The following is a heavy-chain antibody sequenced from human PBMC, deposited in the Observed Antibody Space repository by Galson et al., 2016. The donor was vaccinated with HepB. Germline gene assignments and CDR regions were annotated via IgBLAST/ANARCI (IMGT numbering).Heavy chain of an antibody. D-gene: IGHD4-11*01. V-gene: IGHV3-30*03. CDR3: ARGSAVTGDFDH. CDR1: GFTFSSYG. Sequence: SLRLSCAVSGFTFSSYGMHWVRQAPGKGLEWVAIISYDGSNKYYADSVKGRFTISRDNSTNTLDLQMNSLRPEETAVYYCARGSAVTGDFDHWGQGTLVTVPS. CDR2: ISYDGSNK. J-gene: IGHJ4*02.